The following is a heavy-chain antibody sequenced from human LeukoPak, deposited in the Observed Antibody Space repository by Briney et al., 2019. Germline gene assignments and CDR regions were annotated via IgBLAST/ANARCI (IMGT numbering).Heavy chain of an antibody. D-gene: IGHD6-6*01. J-gene: IGHJ4*02. Sequence: GGSLRLSCAASGFTLSNYWMNWARQAPGKGLEWVANIKQDGSEKYYVDSVKGRFTISRDNAKSSLYLQMNSLRAEDTAVYYCARGSNSAFDYWGQGTLVTVSS. CDR3: ARGSNSAFDY. V-gene: IGHV3-7*04. CDR1: GFTLSNYW. CDR2: IKQDGSEK.